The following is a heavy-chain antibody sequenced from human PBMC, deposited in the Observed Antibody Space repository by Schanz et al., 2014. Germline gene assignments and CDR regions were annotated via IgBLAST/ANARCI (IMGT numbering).Heavy chain of an antibody. D-gene: IGHD3-3*01. CDR1: GYTFTNHY. CDR2: ISHSSGGT. J-gene: IGHJ5*02. V-gene: IGHV1-2*06. Sequence: QVQVIQSGPEVKKPGASVKVSCKASGYTFTNHYLHWVRQAPGQGLEWMGRISHSSGGTNYAQNFQGRVTMTKDTSINPGYMELSTLTSDDTAVYYCARESVSRTRLFDPWGQGTLVTVSS. CDR3: ARESVSRTRLFDP.